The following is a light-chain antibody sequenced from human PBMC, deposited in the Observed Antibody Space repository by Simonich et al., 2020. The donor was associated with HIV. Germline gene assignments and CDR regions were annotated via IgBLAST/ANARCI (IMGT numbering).Light chain of an antibody. V-gene: IGLV2-11*01. CDR3: CSYAGSYTFV. Sequence: QSALTQPRSVSGSPGQSVTISCTRTSSDVGGYDYVSWYQQHPGKAPKLMIFDVSKWTSGVPDRFSGAKSGNTASLTISGLQTEDEAEYYCCSYAGSYTFVFGGGTKLTVL. J-gene: IGLJ2*01. CDR2: DVS. CDR1: SSDVGGYDY.